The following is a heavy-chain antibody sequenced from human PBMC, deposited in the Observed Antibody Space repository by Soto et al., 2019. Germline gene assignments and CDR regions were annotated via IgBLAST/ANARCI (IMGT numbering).Heavy chain of an antibody. Sequence: PGGSLRLSCAASGFTFSSYGMHWVRQAPGKGLEWVAVVWYDGSNKFYADSVKGRFTISRDNSKNTLYLQMNSLRAEDTSVYYCARGAAYYDILTGYYVVDYWGQGTLVTVSS. V-gene: IGHV3-33*01. D-gene: IGHD3-9*01. CDR3: ARGAAYYDILTGYYVVDY. J-gene: IGHJ4*02. CDR2: VWYDGSNK. CDR1: GFTFSSYG.